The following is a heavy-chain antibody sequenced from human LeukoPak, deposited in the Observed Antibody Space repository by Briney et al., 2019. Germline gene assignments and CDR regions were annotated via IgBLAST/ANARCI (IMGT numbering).Heavy chain of an antibody. CDR2: LNWSGGKT. CDR3: ARSASVAADYYSDS. D-gene: IGHD6-19*01. CDR1: GFKFDDRG. Sequence: GGSLRLSCAASGFKFDDRGMSWVRQAPGKGLEWVSGLNWSGGKTGYADSVKGRFTISRDNSKNFVVLQMNSLRVEDTAFYYCARSASVAADYYSDSWGQGTLVTVSS. J-gene: IGHJ4*02. V-gene: IGHV3-20*04.